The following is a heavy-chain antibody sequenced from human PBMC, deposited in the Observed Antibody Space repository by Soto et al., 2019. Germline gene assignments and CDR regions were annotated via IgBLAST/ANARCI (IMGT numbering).Heavy chain of an antibody. D-gene: IGHD3-10*01. J-gene: IGHJ4*01. CDR3: AKDFGGFGELLDY. V-gene: IGHV1-46*01. Sequence: ASVKVSCKASGYTFTSYYMHWVRQAPGQGLEWMGIINPSGGSTSYAQKFQGRVTMTRDTSTSTVYMELSSLRSDDTALYYCAKDFGGFGELLDYWGQGTLVTVSS. CDR2: INPSGGST. CDR1: GYTFTSYY.